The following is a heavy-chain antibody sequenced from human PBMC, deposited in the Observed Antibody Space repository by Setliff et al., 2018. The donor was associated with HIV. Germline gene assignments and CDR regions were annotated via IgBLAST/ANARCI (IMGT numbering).Heavy chain of an antibody. CDR1: GYSISSGYY. D-gene: IGHD1-26*01. Sequence: PSETLSLTCTVSGYSISSGYYWGWIRQPPGKGLEWIGSIYHSRITYYNSSLKSRVTISVDTSKNQFSLNLTSVTAADTAVYYCARLGYSGSLVGAFDIWGQGTMVTVSS. J-gene: IGHJ3*02. V-gene: IGHV4-38-2*02. CDR3: ARLGYSGSLVGAFDI. CDR2: IYHSRIT.